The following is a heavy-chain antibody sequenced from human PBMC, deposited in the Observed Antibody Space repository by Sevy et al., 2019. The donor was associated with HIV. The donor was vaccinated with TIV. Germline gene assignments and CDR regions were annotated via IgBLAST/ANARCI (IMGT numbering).Heavy chain of an antibody. CDR2: IRFDGSTK. CDR3: AKGVGMIQGALWCDDT. D-gene: IGHD3-10*01. Sequence: GGSLRLSCTASGFTFSKYGMHWIRQTPGKGLEWVSFIRFDGSTKYYGDSVKGRFTISRDNSKNTVYMQMNSLRPEDTAFYYCAKGVGMIQGALWCDDTWGQGTMVTVSS. CDR1: GFTFSKYG. J-gene: IGHJ3*02. V-gene: IGHV3-30*02.